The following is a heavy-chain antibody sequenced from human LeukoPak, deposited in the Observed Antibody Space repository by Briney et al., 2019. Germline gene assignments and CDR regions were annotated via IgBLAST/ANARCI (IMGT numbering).Heavy chain of an antibody. CDR1: GGSFSYYY. Sequence: SETLSLTCAVYGGSFSYYYWSWIRQPPGKGLEWIGEINHSGNTNYNPSLKSRVTISLDTSKNQFSLKLSSVTAAGTAVYYCCLGGDFDYWGQGTLVTVSS. V-gene: IGHV4-34*01. D-gene: IGHD2-21*01. CDR3: CLGGDFDY. CDR2: INHSGNT. J-gene: IGHJ4*02.